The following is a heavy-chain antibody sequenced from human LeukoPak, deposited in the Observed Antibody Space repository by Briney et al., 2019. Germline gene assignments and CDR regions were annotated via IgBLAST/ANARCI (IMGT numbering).Heavy chain of an antibody. CDR3: ARGGGYEFDY. Sequence: PAETLSLTCTVSGGSISSGGNYWSWIRQHPGKGLEWIGYIYYSGSTYYNPSLKSRVTISVDTSKNQFSLKLSSVTAADTAVYYCARGGGYEFDYWGQGTLVTVSS. CDR1: GGSISSGGNY. J-gene: IGHJ4*02. D-gene: IGHD5-12*01. CDR2: IYYSGST. V-gene: IGHV4-31*03.